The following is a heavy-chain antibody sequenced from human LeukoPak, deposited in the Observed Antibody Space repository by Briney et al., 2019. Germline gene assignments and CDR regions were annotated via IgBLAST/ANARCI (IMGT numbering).Heavy chain of an antibody. V-gene: IGHV3-23*01. CDR3: AKESSYCGGDCYSDY. D-gene: IGHD2-21*02. CDR2: ISGSGGST. J-gene: IGHJ4*02. CDR1: GFTFSSYW. Sequence: PGGSLRLSCAASGFTFSSYWMTWVRQAPGKGLEWVSAISGSGGSTYYADSVKGRFTISRDNSKNTLYLQMNSLRAEDTAVYYCAKESSYCGGDCYSDYWGQGTLVTVSS.